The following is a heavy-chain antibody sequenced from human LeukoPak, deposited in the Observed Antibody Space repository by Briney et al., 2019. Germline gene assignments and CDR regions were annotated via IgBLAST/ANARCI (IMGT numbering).Heavy chain of an antibody. Sequence: PSETLSLTCTVSSGSISSGGYYWSWIRQHPGKGLEWIGYIYYSGSTYYNPSLKSRVTISADTSKNQFSLKLISVTTADTAVYYCARARSAAGNFDYWGQGTLVTVSS. V-gene: IGHV4-31*03. D-gene: IGHD6-13*01. CDR3: ARARSAAGNFDY. CDR1: SGSISSGGYY. CDR2: IYYSGST. J-gene: IGHJ4*02.